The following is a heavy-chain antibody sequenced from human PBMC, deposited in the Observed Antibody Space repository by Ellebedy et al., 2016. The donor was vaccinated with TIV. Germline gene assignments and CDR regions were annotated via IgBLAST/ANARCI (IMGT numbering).Heavy chain of an antibody. CDR2: TYYRSKWYN. CDR1: GDSVSSNSAA. Sequence: SQTLSLTCAISGDSVSSNSAAWNWIRQSPSRGPEWLGRTYYRSKWYNDYAVSVKSRITINPDTSKNQFSLQLNSVTPEDTAVYYCARGDRDIVLVPAAMRHYYYGMDVWGQGTTVTVSS. CDR3: ARGDRDIVLVPAAMRHYYYGMDV. V-gene: IGHV6-1*01. D-gene: IGHD2-2*01. J-gene: IGHJ6*02.